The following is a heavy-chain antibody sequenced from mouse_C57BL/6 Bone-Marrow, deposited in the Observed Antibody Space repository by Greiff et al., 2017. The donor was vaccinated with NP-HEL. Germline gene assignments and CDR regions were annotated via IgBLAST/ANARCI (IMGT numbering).Heavy chain of an antibody. J-gene: IGHJ3*01. CDR2: IDPENGDT. D-gene: IGHD6-1*01. CDR3: TAHGLAY. CDR1: GFNIKDDY. Sequence: EVKLQQSGAELVRPGASVKLSCTASGFNIKDDYMHWVKQRPEQGLEWIGWIDPENGDTEYASKFQGKATITADTSSNTAYLQLSSLTSEDTAVYYCTAHGLAYWGQGTLVTVSA. V-gene: IGHV14-4*01.